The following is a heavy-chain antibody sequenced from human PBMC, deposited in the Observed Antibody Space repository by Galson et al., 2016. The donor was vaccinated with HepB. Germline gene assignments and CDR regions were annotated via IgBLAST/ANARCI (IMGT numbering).Heavy chain of an antibody. CDR3: TKEFDGIWQRPFDH. D-gene: IGHD1-14*01. V-gene: IGHV3-23*01. Sequence: SLRLSCAASGFTFSSYSINWVRQAPGKGLEWVSGISASGHATYYADSVKGRFTISRDNVKNSVYLYMDSLRAGDTAVYYCTKEFDGIWQRPFDHWGQGSLVTVSS. CDR2: ISASGHAT. CDR1: GFTFSSYS. J-gene: IGHJ4*02.